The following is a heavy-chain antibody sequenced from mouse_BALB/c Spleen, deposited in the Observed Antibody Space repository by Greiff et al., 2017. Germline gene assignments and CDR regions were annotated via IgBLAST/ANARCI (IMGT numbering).Heavy chain of an antibody. CDR2: IRNKANGYTT. CDR3: ARVKYGNYVRAMDH. D-gene: IGHD2-10*02. Sequence: EVKLMESGGGLVQPGGSLRLSCATSGFTFTDYYMSWVRQPPGKALEWLGFIRNKANGYTTEYSASVKGRFTISRDNSQSILYLQMNTLRAEDSATYYCARVKYGNYVRAMDHWGQGTSVTVSS. CDR1: GFTFTDYY. V-gene: IGHV7-3*02. J-gene: IGHJ4*01.